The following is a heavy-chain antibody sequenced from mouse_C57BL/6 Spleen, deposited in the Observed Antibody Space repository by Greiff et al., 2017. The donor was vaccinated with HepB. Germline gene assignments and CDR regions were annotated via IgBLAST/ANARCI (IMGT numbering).Heavy chain of an antibody. CDR3: AVGGTTGGPEFAY. V-gene: IGHV1-69*01. Sequence: QVQLQQPGAELVMPGASVKLSCKASGYTFTSYWMHWVKQRPGQGLEWIGEIDPSDSYTNYNQKFKGKSTLTVDKSSSTAYMQLSSLTSEDSAVYYCAVGGTTGGPEFAYWGQGTLVTVSA. J-gene: IGHJ3*01. CDR2: IDPSDSYT. CDR1: GYTFTSYW. D-gene: IGHD1-1*01.